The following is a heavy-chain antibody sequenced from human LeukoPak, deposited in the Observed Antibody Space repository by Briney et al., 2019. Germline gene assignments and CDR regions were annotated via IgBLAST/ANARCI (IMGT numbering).Heavy chain of an antibody. CDR1: GFTFSSYA. D-gene: IGHD3-22*01. J-gene: IGHJ4*02. V-gene: IGHV3-7*01. CDR3: ARGTYYYDSSAQPIDY. Sequence: GRSLRLSCAASGFTFSSYAMSWVRQAPGKGLEWVANIKQDGSEKYYVDSVKGRFTISRDNAKNSLYLQMNSLRAEDTAVYYCARGTYYYDSSAQPIDYWGQGTLVTVSS. CDR2: IKQDGSEK.